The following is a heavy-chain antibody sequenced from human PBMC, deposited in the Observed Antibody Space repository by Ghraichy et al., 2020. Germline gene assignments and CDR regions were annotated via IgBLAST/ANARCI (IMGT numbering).Heavy chain of an antibody. J-gene: IGHJ6*02. Sequence: GGSLRLSCAASGFTFSSYAMSWVRQAPGKGLEWVSAISGSGGSTYYADSVKGRFTISRDNSKNTLYLQMNSLRAEDTAVYYCAKFGTTYYDFWSGYWGSMDVWGQGTTVTVSS. CDR3: AKFGTTYYDFWSGYWGSMDV. V-gene: IGHV3-23*01. CDR1: GFTFSSYA. D-gene: IGHD3-3*01. CDR2: ISGSGGST.